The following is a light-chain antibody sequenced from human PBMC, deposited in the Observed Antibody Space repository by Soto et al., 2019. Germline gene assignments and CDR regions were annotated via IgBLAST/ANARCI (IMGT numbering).Light chain of an antibody. Sequence: EIVMTQSPATLSVSPGERATLSCWASQSVRSKLAWYQQKPGQAPRLLIYGTSSRATGIPDRFSGSGSGTDFTLTISRLEPEDFAVFYCQQYGSSITFGQGTRLEIK. CDR2: GTS. J-gene: IGKJ5*01. CDR1: QSVRSK. V-gene: IGKV3-20*01. CDR3: QQYGSSIT.